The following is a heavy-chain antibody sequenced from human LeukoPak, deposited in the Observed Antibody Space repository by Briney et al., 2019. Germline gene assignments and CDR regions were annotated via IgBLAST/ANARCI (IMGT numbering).Heavy chain of an antibody. J-gene: IGHJ4*02. CDR1: GFTFSTYS. CDR3: ARDLSSSWAFDY. D-gene: IGHD6-13*01. CDR2: IWYDGSNK. Sequence: GGSLRLSCAASGFTFSTYSMNWVRQAPGKGLEWVAVIWYDGSNKYYADSAKGRFTISRDNSKNTLYLQMNSLRAEDTAVYYCARDLSSSWAFDYWGQGTLVTVSS. V-gene: IGHV3-33*08.